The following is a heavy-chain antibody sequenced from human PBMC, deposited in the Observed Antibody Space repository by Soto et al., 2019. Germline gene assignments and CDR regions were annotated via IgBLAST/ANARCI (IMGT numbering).Heavy chain of an antibody. CDR1: GGTSTRYA. Sequence: QERLVQSGAEVRKPGSSVKVSCKVTGGTSTRYAINWVRQAPGQGLEWMGGIVPMFGTAKYAQKFQGRVTITADTSTNMAYMELRSLRSEVTAVYYCNRGSEYDFWSGYLWGQGTLVSVSS. V-gene: IGHV1-69*06. CDR3: NRGSEYDFWSGYL. J-gene: IGHJ4*02. CDR2: IVPMFGTA. D-gene: IGHD3-3*01.